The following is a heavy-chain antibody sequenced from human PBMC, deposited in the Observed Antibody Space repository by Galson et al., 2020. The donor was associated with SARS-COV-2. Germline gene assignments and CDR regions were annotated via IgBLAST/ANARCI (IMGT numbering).Heavy chain of an antibody. J-gene: IGHJ6*03. CDR1: GFTFSDYY. CDR2: ISSSGSTI. Sequence: GESLKISCAASGFTFSDYYMSWIRQAPGKGLEWVSYISSSGSTIYYADSVKGRFTISRDNAKNSLYLQMNSLRAEDTAVYYSARAGDYSYYYYYMDVWGKGTTVTISS. V-gene: IGHV3-11*04. CDR3: ARAGDYSYYYYYMDV. D-gene: IGHD4-17*01.